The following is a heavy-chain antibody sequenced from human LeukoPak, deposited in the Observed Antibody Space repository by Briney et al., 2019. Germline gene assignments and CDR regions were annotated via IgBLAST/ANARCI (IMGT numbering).Heavy chain of an antibody. CDR1: GYSFSSYA. CDR3: ARGGYCYHGLCPLTDGFDI. CDR2: IDVGNAST. J-gene: IGHJ3*02. Sequence: GASVKVSCKASGYSFSSYAIYWVRQDPGQRLEWMGWIDVGNASTKYSQELQGRVTITRDTSAKTVYMELSSLRSEDMAMYYCARGGYCYHGLCPLTDGFDIWGQGAMVIVSS. V-gene: IGHV1-3*03. D-gene: IGHD2-8*01.